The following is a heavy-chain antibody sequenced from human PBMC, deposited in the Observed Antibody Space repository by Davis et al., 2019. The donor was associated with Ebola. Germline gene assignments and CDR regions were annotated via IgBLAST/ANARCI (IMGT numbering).Heavy chain of an antibody. CDR3: ARDLAYGGNSGLAFDI. D-gene: IGHD4-23*01. V-gene: IGHV4-39*07. J-gene: IGHJ3*02. Sequence: MPSETLSLTCTVSGGSISSSNYYWGWIRQPPGKGLEWIGSIYYSGSTYYNPSLKSRVTISVDRSKNQFSLKLSSVTAADTAVYYCARDLAYGGNSGLAFDIWGQGTMVTVSS. CDR2: IYYSGST. CDR1: GGSISSSNYY.